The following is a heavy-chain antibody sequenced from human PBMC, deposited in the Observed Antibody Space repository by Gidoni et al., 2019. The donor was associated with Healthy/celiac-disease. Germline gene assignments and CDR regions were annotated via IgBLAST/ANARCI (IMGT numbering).Heavy chain of an antibody. CDR2: ISSSSSTI. CDR1: GFTCSSYS. V-gene: IGHV3-48*01. J-gene: IGHJ4*02. CDR3: ARDREGFDY. Sequence: EVQLVESGGGLVQPGGSLRLSCAAPGFTCSSYSMNWVRQAPGKGLEWVSYISSSSSTIYYADSVKGRFTISRDNAKNSLYLQMNSLRAEDTAVYYCARDREGFDYWGQGTLVTVSS. D-gene: IGHD1-26*01.